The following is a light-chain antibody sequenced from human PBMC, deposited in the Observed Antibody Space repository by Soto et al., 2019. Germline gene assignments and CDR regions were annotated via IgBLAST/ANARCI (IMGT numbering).Light chain of an antibody. CDR1: QGISIY. CDR2: SSS. Sequence: DIQLTQSPSPLSASVGDRVTITCRASQGISIYLNWYQQNPGKAPKLLIHSSSNLQSGVPSRFSGSGSGTAFTLTISSLQPEDFATYYCQQSYSIPRTFGQWTKVDIK. CDR3: QQSYSIPRT. V-gene: IGKV1-39*01. J-gene: IGKJ1*01.